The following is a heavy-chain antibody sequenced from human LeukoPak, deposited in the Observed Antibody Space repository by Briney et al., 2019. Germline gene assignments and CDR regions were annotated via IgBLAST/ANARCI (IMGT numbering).Heavy chain of an antibody. CDR1: GGSISSGGYS. J-gene: IGHJ6*02. CDR2: IYHSGST. V-gene: IGHV4-30-2*01. Sequence: SQTLSLTCAVSGGSISSGGYSWSWIRQPPGKGLEWIGYIYHSGSTYYNPSLKSRVTISVDRSKNQFSLKLSSVTAADTAVYYCARAPDYYYYGMDVWGQGTTVTVSS. CDR3: ARAPDYYYYGMDV.